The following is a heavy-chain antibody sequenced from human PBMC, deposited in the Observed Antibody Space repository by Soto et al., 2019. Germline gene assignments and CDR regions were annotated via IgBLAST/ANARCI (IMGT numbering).Heavy chain of an antibody. CDR3: ARSYSSGWEFDY. D-gene: IGHD6-19*01. Sequence: VGSVRLSCGASGFTFSNYYMSWIRQAPGKGLEWVSYISSTGRTIYYADSVKGRFTVSRDNAQNSLSLKLNSLRVEDTAVYYCARSYSSGWEFDYWGQGTQVTVSS. V-gene: IGHV3-11*01. J-gene: IGHJ4*02. CDR1: GFTFSNYY. CDR2: ISSTGRTI.